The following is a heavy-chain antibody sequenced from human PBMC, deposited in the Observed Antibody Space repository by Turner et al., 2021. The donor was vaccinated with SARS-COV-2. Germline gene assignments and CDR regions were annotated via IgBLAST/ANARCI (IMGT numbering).Heavy chain of an antibody. CDR3: ATAIANVGDPARDYYYYGMDV. CDR2: IIPILGIA. J-gene: IGHJ6*02. CDR1: GGTFSSYA. D-gene: IGHD4-17*01. Sequence: QVQLVQSGAEVKKPGSSVKVSCKASGGTFSSYAISWVRQAPGQGLEWMGRIIPILGIANYAQKFQGRVTITADKSTNTAYMELSSLRSEDTAVYYCATAIANVGDPARDYYYYGMDVWGQGTTVTVSS. V-gene: IGHV1-69*04.